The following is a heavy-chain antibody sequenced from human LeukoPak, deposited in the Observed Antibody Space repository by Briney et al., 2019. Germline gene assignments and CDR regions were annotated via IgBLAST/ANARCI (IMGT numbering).Heavy chain of an antibody. J-gene: IGHJ4*02. D-gene: IGHD1-26*01. CDR1: GFTFSSYA. Sequence: GGSLRLSCAAPGFTFSSYAMSWVRQAPGKGLEWVSAISGSGGRTYYADSVKGRFTISRDNSMDTLYLQMNSLRANDTAVYYCAKGARWELPLDYWGQGTLVTVSS. CDR2: ISGSGGRT. CDR3: AKGARWELPLDY. V-gene: IGHV3-23*01.